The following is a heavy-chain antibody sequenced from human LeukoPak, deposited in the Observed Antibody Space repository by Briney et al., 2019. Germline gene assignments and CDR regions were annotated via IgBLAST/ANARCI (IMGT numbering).Heavy chain of an antibody. CDR1: GFTFSSYW. J-gene: IGHJ4*02. D-gene: IGHD3-22*01. CDR2: IKQDGSEK. CDR3: AREVYSSGYLAYFDY. Sequence: GGSLRLSCAASGFTFSSYWMSWVRQAPGKWLEWVANIKQDGSEKYYVDSVKGRFTISRDNAKNSLYLQMNSLRAEDTAVYYCAREVYSSGYLAYFDYWGQGTLVTVSS. V-gene: IGHV3-7*01.